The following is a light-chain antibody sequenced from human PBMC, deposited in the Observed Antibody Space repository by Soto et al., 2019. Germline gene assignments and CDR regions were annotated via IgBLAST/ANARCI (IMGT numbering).Light chain of an antibody. V-gene: IGKV3-20*01. Sequence: DIVLTQSPGTLSLSPGERATLSCRASQSVSSSYLAWYQQKPGQAPRLLIYGASSRATGIPDRFSGSGSGTDFTLTIRRLEPEDFAVYYCQQYRSSLWTFGQGTKVEIK. CDR1: QSVSSSY. CDR2: GAS. J-gene: IGKJ1*01. CDR3: QQYRSSLWT.